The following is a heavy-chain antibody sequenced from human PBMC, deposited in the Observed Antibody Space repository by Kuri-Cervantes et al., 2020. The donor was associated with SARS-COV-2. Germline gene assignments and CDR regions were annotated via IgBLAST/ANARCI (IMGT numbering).Heavy chain of an antibody. J-gene: IGHJ4*02. CDR2: INHSGST. CDR3: ARVPPWMSGWVHYYFVY. V-gene: IGHV4-34*01. D-gene: IGHD6-19*01. Sequence: SETLSLTCAVYGGSFSGYYWSWIRQPPGKGLEWIGEINHSGSTNYNPSLKSRVTISVDTSKNQFSLKLSSVTAADTAVYYCARVPPWMSGWVHYYFVYWGQGTLVTVSS. CDR1: GGSFSGYY.